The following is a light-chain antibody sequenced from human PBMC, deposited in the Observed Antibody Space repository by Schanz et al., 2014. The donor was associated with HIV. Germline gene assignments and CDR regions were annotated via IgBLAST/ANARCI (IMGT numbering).Light chain of an antibody. J-gene: IGKJ2*01. CDR3: QQSYSATPYT. V-gene: IGKV1-17*03. Sequence: DIQMTQSPSAMSASVGDRVTITCRASQDIRNHLAWFQQKPGKVPQRLIYAASSLQSGVPSRFSGSGSGTEFTLTITSLQFDDFATYYCQQSYSATPYTFGQGTRLEIK. CDR2: AAS. CDR1: QDIRNH.